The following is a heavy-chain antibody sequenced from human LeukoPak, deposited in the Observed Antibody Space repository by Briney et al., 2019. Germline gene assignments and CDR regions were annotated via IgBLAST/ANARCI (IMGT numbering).Heavy chain of an antibody. V-gene: IGHV4-34*01. CDR3: ARGGIVGASHFDY. CDR1: GGSFSGYY. Sequence: SSETLSLTGAVYGGSFSGYYWSWIRQPPGKGLEWIGEINHSGSTNYNPSLKSRVTISVDTSKNQFSLKLSSVTAADTAVYYCARGGIVGASHFDYWGQGTLVTVSS. CDR2: INHSGST. J-gene: IGHJ4*02. D-gene: IGHD1-26*01.